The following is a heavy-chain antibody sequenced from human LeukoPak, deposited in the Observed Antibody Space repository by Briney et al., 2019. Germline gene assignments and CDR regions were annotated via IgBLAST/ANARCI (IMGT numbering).Heavy chain of an antibody. CDR3: AREGWGFSYGY. CDR2: INSDGRIT. V-gene: IGHV3-74*01. D-gene: IGHD5-18*01. Sequence: GGSLRLSCAASGFTFSSYWMHWVRHGPGKGLVWVSRINSDGRITNYADSVKGRFTISRDNAKNTLYLQMNSLRAEDTAVYYCAREGWGFSYGYWGQGALVTVSS. CDR1: GFTFSSYW. J-gene: IGHJ4*02.